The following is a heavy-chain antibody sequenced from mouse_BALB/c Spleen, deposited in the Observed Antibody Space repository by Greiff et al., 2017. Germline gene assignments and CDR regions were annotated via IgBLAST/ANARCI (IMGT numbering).Heavy chain of an antibody. CDR3: ARDYGSSPWFAY. J-gene: IGHJ3*01. Sequence: VKLVESGAELVRPGSSVKISCKASGYAFSSYWMNWVKQRPGQGLEWIGQIYPGDGDTNYNGKFKGKATLTADKSSSTAYMKLSSLTSEDSAVYFCARDYGSSPWFAYWGQGTLVTVSA. CDR2: IYPGDGDT. V-gene: IGHV1-80*01. CDR1: GYAFSSYW. D-gene: IGHD1-1*01.